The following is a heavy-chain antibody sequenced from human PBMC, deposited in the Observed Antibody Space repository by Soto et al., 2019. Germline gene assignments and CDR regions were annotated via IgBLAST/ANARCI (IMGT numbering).Heavy chain of an antibody. CDR2: IKSKTDGGTT. Sequence: GGSLRLSCAASGFTFSNAWMSWVRQAPGKGLEWVGRIKSKTDGGTTDYAAPVKGRFTISRDDSKNTLYLQLNSLKTEDPAVYYCTTAPLHGGGWGPHFDYWGQGTLVTVSS. V-gene: IGHV3-15*01. D-gene: IGHD3-16*01. CDR1: GFTFSNAW. J-gene: IGHJ4*02. CDR3: TTAPLHGGGWGPHFDY.